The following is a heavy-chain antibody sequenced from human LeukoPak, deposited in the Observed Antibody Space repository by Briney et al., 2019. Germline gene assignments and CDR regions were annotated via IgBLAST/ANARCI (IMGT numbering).Heavy chain of an antibody. J-gene: IGHJ4*02. CDR2: IYSGGST. CDR3: ARGRIAVAGTFPY. CDR1: GFTVSSNY. D-gene: IGHD6-19*01. V-gene: IGHV3-53*05. Sequence: GGSLRLSCAASGFTVSSNYMSWVRQAPGKGLEWVSVIYSGGSTYYADSVKGRFTISRDNSKNTLYLQMNSLRSEDTAVYYCARGRIAVAGTFPYWGQGTLVTVSS.